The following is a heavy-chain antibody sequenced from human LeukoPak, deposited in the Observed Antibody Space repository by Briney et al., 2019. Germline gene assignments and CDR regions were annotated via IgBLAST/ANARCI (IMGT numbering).Heavy chain of an antibody. V-gene: IGHV3-21*01. Sequence: PGGSLRLSCAASGFTFSSYSMNWVRQAPGKGLEWVSSISSSSSYIYYADSVKGRFTISRDNAKNSLYLQMNSLRAEDTAVYYCARDPSTVIDRVYAFDIWGQGTMVTVSS. CDR1: GFTFSSYS. J-gene: IGHJ3*02. D-gene: IGHD4-17*01. CDR2: ISSSSSYI. CDR3: ARDPSTVIDRVYAFDI.